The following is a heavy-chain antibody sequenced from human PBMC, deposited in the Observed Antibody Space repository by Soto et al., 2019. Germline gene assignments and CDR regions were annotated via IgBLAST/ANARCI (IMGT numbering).Heavy chain of an antibody. CDR1: GGTFSSYT. CDR2: IIPILGIA. Sequence: QVQLVQSGAEVKKPGSSVKVSCKASGGTFSSYTISWVRQAPGQGLEWMGRIIPILGIANYAQKFQGRVXIXXDKSTSTAYRELSSLRSEDTAVYYCARAATTAFDYWGQGTLVTVSS. V-gene: IGHV1-69*02. D-gene: IGHD6-25*01. J-gene: IGHJ4*02. CDR3: ARAATTAFDY.